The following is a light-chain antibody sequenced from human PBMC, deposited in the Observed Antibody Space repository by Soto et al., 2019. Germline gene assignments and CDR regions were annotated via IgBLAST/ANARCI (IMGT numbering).Light chain of an antibody. V-gene: IGKV1-33*01. CDR2: DAS. Sequence: DIQMTQSPSSLSASVGDRVTITCQASDDIDNFLSWYQQTPGKAPKLLIHDASTLQRGVPSRFSGSGSGTDFTLTISSLQPEDFATYYCQQSYNTPTFGQGTRLEIK. CDR3: QQSYNTPT. CDR1: DDIDNF. J-gene: IGKJ5*01.